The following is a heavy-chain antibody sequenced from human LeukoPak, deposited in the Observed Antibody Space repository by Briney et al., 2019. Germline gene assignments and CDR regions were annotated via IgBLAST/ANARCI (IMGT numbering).Heavy chain of an antibody. D-gene: IGHD6-19*01. CDR2: INLSGGST. Sequence: ASVKVSCKASGYTFTSYLIHWVRQAPGQGLEWMGIINLSGGSTRYAQKFQGRVTMTRDTSTSTVYMELSSLRSEDTAVYYCARGQAVAGTSPNAFDIWGQGTMVTVSS. J-gene: IGHJ3*02. CDR3: ARGQAVAGTSPNAFDI. CDR1: GYTFTSYL. V-gene: IGHV1-46*01.